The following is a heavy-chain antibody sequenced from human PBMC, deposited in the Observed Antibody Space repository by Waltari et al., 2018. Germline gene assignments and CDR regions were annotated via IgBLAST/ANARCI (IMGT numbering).Heavy chain of an antibody. D-gene: IGHD6-19*01. CDR3: ARVVSSGYPDI. V-gene: IGHV3-66*02. CDR1: GFTFSSYS. CDR2: IYSGDTS. J-gene: IGHJ3*02. Sequence: EVQLVESGGGLVKPGGSLRLSCAASGFTFSSYSMNWVRQAPGKGLESVTVIYSGDTSDSADSVKGRFTISRDNSKNTVYLRMNSLRAEDTAVYYCARVVSSGYPDIWGQGTMVTVSS.